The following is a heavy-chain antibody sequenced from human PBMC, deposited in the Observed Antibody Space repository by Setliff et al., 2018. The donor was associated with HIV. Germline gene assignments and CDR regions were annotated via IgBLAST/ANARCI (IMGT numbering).Heavy chain of an antibody. D-gene: IGHD3-22*01. CDR2: MYYSGST. CDR1: GGSISSHY. Sequence: NHSETLSLTCTVSGGSISSHYWSWIRQPPGKGLEWIGYMYYSGSTNYNPSLKSRVTISVDTSKNQFSLKLSSVTAADTAVYYCARSPVFRRYYDSSGYYFDYWGQGTLVTVSS. J-gene: IGHJ4*02. V-gene: IGHV4-59*11. CDR3: ARSPVFRRYYDSSGYYFDY.